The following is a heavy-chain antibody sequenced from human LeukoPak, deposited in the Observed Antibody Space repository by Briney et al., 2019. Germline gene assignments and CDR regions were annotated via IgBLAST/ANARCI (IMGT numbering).Heavy chain of an antibody. J-gene: IGHJ5*02. Sequence: SETLSLTCTVSGGSISSSSYYWGWIRQPPGKGLEWIGSIYYSGSTYYNPSLKSRVTISVDTSKNQFSLKLSSVTAADTAVYYCAGPWYNWNDVWFDPWGQGTLVTVSS. CDR2: IYYSGST. V-gene: IGHV4-39*01. D-gene: IGHD1-1*01. CDR1: GGSISSSSYY. CDR3: AGPWYNWNDVWFDP.